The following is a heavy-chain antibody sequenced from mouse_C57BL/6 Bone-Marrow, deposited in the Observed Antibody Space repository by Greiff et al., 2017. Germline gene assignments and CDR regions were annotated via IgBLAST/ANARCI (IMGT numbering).Heavy chain of an antibody. CDR1: GFTFSSYA. J-gene: IGHJ3*01. CDR2: ISDGGSYT. V-gene: IGHV5-4*01. Sequence: EVQLQQSGGGLVKPGGSLKLSCAASGFTFSSYAMSWVRQTPEKRLEWVATISDGGSYTYYPDNVKGRFTISRDNAKNNLYLQMSHLKSEDTAMXYCARDDYAWFAYWGQGTLVTVSA. CDR3: ARDDYAWFAY. D-gene: IGHD2-4*01.